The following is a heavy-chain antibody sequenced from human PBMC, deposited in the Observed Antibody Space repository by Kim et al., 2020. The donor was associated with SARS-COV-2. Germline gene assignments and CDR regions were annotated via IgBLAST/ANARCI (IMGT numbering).Heavy chain of an antibody. J-gene: IGHJ3*02. V-gene: IGHV4-39*01. CDR1: GGSISSSSYY. D-gene: IGHD5-12*01. CDR3: ARHKVATITWAFDI. CDR2: IYYSGST. Sequence: SETLSLTCTVSGGSISSSSYYWGWIRQPPGKGLEWIGSIYYSGSTYYNPSLKSRVTISVDTSKNQFSLKLSSVTAADTAVYYCARHKVATITWAFDIWGQGTMVTVSS.